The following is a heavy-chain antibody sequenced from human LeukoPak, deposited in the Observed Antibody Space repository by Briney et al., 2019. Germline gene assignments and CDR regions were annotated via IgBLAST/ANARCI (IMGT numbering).Heavy chain of an antibody. J-gene: IGHJ4*02. CDR3: ARGQWLPTPNFDY. CDR1: GFTFSSYW. D-gene: IGHD3-22*01. Sequence: PGGSLRLSCAASGFTFSSYWMSWVRQAPGKGLEWVANIKQDGSEKYYVDSVKGRFTISRDNAKNSLYLQMNGLRAEDTAVYYCARGQWLPTPNFDYWGQGTLVTVSS. CDR2: IKQDGSEK. V-gene: IGHV3-7*01.